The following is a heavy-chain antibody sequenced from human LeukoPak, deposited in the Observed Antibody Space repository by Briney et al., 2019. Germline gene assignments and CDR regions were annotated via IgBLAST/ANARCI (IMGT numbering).Heavy chain of an antibody. CDR1: GASISGSGYY. CDR2: IYSSGST. J-gene: IGHJ4*02. V-gene: IGHV4-39*01. Sequence: SETLSLTCAVSGASISGSGYYWGWIRQPPGKGLEWIGNIYSSGSTYYNASLQSRVTISIDTSKNQFSLRLSSVTAADTAMYYCVKSGGYSLIDYWGQGTRVTVSS. CDR3: VKSGGYSLIDY. D-gene: IGHD1-26*01.